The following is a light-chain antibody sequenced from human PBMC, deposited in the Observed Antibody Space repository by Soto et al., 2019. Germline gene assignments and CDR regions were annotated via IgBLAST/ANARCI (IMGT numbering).Light chain of an antibody. CDR1: SSDVGIYNF. CDR3: CSYAGSSPVV. Sequence: QSALTQPASVSGSPGQSITISCTGTSSDVGIYNFVSWYQQHPGKAPKLMIYEGNNRPSGVSNRFSGSKSGNTASLTISGLQAEDEADYYCCSYAGSSPVVFGGGTKLTVL. CDR2: EGN. J-gene: IGLJ2*01. V-gene: IGLV2-23*01.